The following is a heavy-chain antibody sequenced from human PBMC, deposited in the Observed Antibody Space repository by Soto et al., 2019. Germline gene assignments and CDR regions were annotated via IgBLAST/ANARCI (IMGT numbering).Heavy chain of an antibody. CDR2: ISAYNGNT. J-gene: IGHJ4*01. CDR1: GYTFTSYG. CDR3: ARDPGAATFDY. V-gene: IGHV1-18*01. Sequence: ASVKVSCKASGYTFTSYGISWVRQAPGQGLEWMGWISAYNGNTLNAQNLQGRVTLTTDTSTSTAYMELRSLRSDDTAIYYYARDPGAATFDYWGQGTLVTVSS. D-gene: IGHD1-26*01.